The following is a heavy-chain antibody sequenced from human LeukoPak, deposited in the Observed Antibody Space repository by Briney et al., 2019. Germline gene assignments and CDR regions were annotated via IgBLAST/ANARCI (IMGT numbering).Heavy chain of an antibody. CDR1: GFTFSSYS. CDR3: ARVGSGWSYFDY. V-gene: IGHV3-21*01. D-gene: IGHD6-19*01. J-gene: IGHJ4*02. CDR2: ISSSSSYI. Sequence: GGSLRLSCAASGFTFSSYSMNWVRQAPGKGLEWVSSISSSSSYIYYADSVKGRFTISRDNAKNSLYLQMNSLRAEDTAVYYCARVGSGWSYFDYWGQGTLATVSS.